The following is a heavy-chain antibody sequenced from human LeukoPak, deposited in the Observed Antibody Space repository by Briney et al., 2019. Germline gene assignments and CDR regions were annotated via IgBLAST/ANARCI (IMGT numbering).Heavy chain of an antibody. CDR3: ARVKGTEWNWFDP. Sequence: SQTLSLTCTVSGGSISSGDYYWSWIRQPPGKGLEWIGYIYYSGSTYYNPSLKSRVTISVDTSKNQFSLKLSSATAADTAVYYCARVKGTEWNWFDPWGQGTLVTVSS. V-gene: IGHV4-30-4*01. CDR2: IYYSGST. J-gene: IGHJ5*02. CDR1: GGSISSGDYY. D-gene: IGHD2-8*01.